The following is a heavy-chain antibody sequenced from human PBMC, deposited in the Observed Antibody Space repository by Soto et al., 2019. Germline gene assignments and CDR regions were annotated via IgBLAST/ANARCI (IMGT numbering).Heavy chain of an antibody. CDR1: GGSLRQYY. V-gene: IGHV4-59*08. CDR3: ARLGGYYQALDS. CDR2: IYYAGTT. J-gene: IGHJ4*02. Sequence: PSETLSLTCTVSGGSLRQYYWSWTRQSPGNTLEWIGYIYYAGTTAYNPSLKSRVTISLDTAKNQFSLKLDSVTAADTAVYYCARLGGYYQALDSWGQGTLVTVSS. D-gene: IGHD3-22*01.